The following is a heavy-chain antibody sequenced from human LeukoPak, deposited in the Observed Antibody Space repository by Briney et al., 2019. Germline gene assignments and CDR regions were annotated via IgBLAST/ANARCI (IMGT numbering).Heavy chain of an antibody. D-gene: IGHD3-10*01. J-gene: IGHJ3*02. Sequence: SETLSLTCTVSGGSISSYYWSWIRQPAGKGLGWIGRIYTSGSTNYNPSLKSRVTMSVDTSKNQFSLKLSSVTAADTAVYYCARSYYYGSGTDAFDIWGQGTMVTVSS. V-gene: IGHV4-4*07. CDR3: ARSYYYGSGTDAFDI. CDR2: IYTSGST. CDR1: GGSISSYY.